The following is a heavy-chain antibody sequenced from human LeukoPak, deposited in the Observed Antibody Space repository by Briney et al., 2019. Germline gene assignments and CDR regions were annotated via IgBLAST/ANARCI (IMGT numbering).Heavy chain of an antibody. CDR1: GFTVSSNY. CDR2: INWNGGST. Sequence: GGSLRLSCAASGFTVSSNYMSWVRQAPGKGLEWVSGINWNGGSTGYADSVKGRFTISRDNAKNSLYLQMNSLRAEDTALYYCAREQRRYMDVWGQGTTVTVSS. J-gene: IGHJ6*02. V-gene: IGHV3-20*04. CDR3: AREQRRYMDV.